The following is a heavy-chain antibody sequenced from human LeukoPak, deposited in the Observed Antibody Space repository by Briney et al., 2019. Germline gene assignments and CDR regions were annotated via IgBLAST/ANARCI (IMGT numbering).Heavy chain of an antibody. CDR2: ISGSGGST. Sequence: GSLRLSCSASGFTFSSYAMSRVRQAPGKGLEWVSAISGSGGSTYYADSVKGRFTISRDNSKNTLYLQMNSLRAEDTAVYYCAKDRGYSGYDPGDYWGQGTLVTVSS. J-gene: IGHJ4*02. D-gene: IGHD5-12*01. V-gene: IGHV3-23*01. CDR3: AKDRGYSGYDPGDY. CDR1: GFTFSSYA.